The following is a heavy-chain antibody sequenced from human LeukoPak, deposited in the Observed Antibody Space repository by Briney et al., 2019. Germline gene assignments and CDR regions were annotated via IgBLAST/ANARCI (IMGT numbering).Heavy chain of an antibody. J-gene: IGHJ4*02. D-gene: IGHD1-26*01. Sequence: SQTLSLTCAISGDSVSSNSAAWNWIRQSPSRGLEWLGRTYYRSKWYYDYAVAVRSRISINPDTSKNQFSLQLSSVTPEDTAVYYCARDPVGGSTIFDYWGQGTLVTVSS. CDR2: TYYRSKWYY. CDR1: GDSVSSNSAA. CDR3: ARDPVGGSTIFDY. V-gene: IGHV6-1*01.